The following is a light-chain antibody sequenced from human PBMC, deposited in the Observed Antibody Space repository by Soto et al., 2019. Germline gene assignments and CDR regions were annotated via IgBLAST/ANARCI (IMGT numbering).Light chain of an antibody. CDR3: QSYDSSLSGSVV. J-gene: IGLJ2*01. V-gene: IGLV1-40*01. Sequence: QSVLTQPPSVSGPPGQRVTISCTGSSSNIGADFDVHWYQQLPGTAPKLLIYGDSNRPSGVPDRFSGSKSGTSASLAITGLQAEDEADYYCQSYDSSLSGSVVFGGGTKLTVL. CDR2: GDS. CDR1: SSNIGADFD.